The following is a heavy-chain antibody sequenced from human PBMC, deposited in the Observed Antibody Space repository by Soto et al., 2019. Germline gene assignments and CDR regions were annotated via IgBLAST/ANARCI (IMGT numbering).Heavy chain of an antibody. CDR1: GGTFSSYA. V-gene: IGHV1-69*01. CDR2: IIPIFGTA. CDR3: AVGPSGSYYNRVDY. Sequence: QVQLVQSGAEVKKPGSSVKVSCKASGGTFSSYAISWVRQAPGQGLEWMGGIIPIFGTANYAQKCQGRVTITADESTSTDYMELSSLRSEDTAVYYCAVGPSGSYYNRVDYWGQGTLVTVSS. D-gene: IGHD1-26*01. J-gene: IGHJ4*02.